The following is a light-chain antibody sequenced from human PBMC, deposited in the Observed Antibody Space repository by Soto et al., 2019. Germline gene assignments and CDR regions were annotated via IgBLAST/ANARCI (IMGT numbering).Light chain of an antibody. CDR3: YQRHNSPPIT. CDR2: RAS. V-gene: IGKV3D-15*01. Sequence: EIVMTQSPATLSVSQGERATLSCRASQSVSSNYVAWYHQKPGEPPRLLIYRASTRATATPDRFSGSGCGTAFTLTISSLEPDDYAVYYCYQRHNSPPITFGQGTRLAI. J-gene: IGKJ5*01. CDR1: QSVSSN.